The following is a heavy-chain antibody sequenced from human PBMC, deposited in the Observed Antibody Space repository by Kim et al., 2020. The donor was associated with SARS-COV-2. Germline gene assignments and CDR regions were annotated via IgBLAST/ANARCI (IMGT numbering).Heavy chain of an antibody. D-gene: IGHD3-9*01. CDR3: ARANRYFDWFLFDY. J-gene: IGHJ4*02. V-gene: IGHV1-46*01. Sequence: AKKFQGRVTMTRDTSTSTVYMELSSLRSEDTAVYYCARANRYFDWFLFDYWGQGTLVTVSS.